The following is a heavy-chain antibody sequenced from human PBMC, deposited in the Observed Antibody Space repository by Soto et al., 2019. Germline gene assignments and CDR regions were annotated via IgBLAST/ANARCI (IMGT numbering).Heavy chain of an antibody. CDR3: ARHQVRWPYHYYYMDV. D-gene: IGHD3-10*01. CDR2: IYYSGST. J-gene: IGHJ6*03. V-gene: IGHV4-39*01. CDR1: GGSISSSSYY. Sequence: QLQLQESGPGLVKPSETLSLTCTVSGGSISSSSYYWGWIRQPPGKGLEWIGGIYYSGSTYYNPPLKSRVTITVDTSKNQCSLKLSSVTAADTAVYYCARHQVRWPYHYYYMDVWGKGTTVTVSS.